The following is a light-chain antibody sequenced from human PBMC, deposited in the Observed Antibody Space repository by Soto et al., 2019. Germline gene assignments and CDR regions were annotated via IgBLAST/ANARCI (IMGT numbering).Light chain of an antibody. V-gene: IGKV3-20*01. J-gene: IGKJ4*01. CDR1: QSVSSNY. CDR2: GAS. Sequence: EIVLTQSPGTLSLSPGERATLSCRASQSVSSNYLAWYQQKPGQAPRLLIYGASSRATGIPDRFSGSGSGTDFTLTISRLEPEDFAFYYCKQFGSSPLTFGGGTKVDIK. CDR3: KQFGSSPLT.